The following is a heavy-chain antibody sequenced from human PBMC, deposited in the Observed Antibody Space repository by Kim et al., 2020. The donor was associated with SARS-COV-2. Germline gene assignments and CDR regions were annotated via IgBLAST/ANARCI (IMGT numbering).Heavy chain of an antibody. Sequence: SVKVSCKASGGTFSSYAISWVRQAPGQGLEWMGGIIPIFGTANYAQKFQGRVTITADESTSTAYMELSSLRSEDTAVYYCARYHDAIGAVAGTDDAFDIWGQGTMVTVSS. CDR2: IIPIFGTA. V-gene: IGHV1-69*13. CDR3: ARYHDAIGAVAGTDDAFDI. J-gene: IGHJ3*02. CDR1: GGTFSSYA. D-gene: IGHD6-19*01.